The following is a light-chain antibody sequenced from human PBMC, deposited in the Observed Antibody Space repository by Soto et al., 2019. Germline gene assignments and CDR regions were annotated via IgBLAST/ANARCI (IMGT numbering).Light chain of an antibody. CDR2: DVS. V-gene: IGLV2-11*01. Sequence: QSALTQPRSVSGSPGQSVTVSCTGTSSDIGDYNYVSWYQQHPGKAPQLIIYDVSKRPSGIPDRFSGSKSDNTASLTISGLQAEDEADYYCCSYAATNTFVFGSGTQLTVL. J-gene: IGLJ1*01. CDR1: SSDIGDYNY. CDR3: CSYAATNTFV.